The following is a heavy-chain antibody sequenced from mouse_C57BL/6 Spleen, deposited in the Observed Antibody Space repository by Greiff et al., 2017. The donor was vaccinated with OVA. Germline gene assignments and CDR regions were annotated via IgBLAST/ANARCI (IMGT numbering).Heavy chain of an antibody. Sequence: QVQLQQSGAELVRPGTSVKVSCKASGYAFTNYLIEWVKQRPGQGLEWIGVINPGSGGTNYNEKFKGKATLTAGKSSSTAYMQLSSLTSEDSAVYFCARGGYRDSNYDYWGQGTTLTVSS. CDR2: INPGSGGT. J-gene: IGHJ2*01. D-gene: IGHD2-5*01. V-gene: IGHV1-54*01. CDR1: GYAFTNYL. CDR3: ARGGYRDSNYDY.